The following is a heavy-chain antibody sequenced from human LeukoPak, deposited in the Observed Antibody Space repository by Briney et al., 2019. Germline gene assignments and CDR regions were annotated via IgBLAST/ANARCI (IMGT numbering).Heavy chain of an antibody. CDR1: GFTFSSYS. D-gene: IGHD3-3*01. CDR2: ISSSSSYI. J-gene: IGHJ3*02. CDR3: ATLPLEYYDFWSGHSEDAFDI. Sequence: PGGSLRLSCAASGFTFSSYSMNWVRQAPGKGLEWVSSISSSSSYIYYADSVKGRFTISRDNAKNSLYLQMNSLRAEDTAVYYCATLPLEYYDFWSGHSEDAFDIWGQGTMVTVSS. V-gene: IGHV3-21*01.